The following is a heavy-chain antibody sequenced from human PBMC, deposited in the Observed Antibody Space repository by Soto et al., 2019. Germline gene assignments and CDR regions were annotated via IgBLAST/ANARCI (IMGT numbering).Heavy chain of an antibody. V-gene: IGHV3-21*01. CDR2: ISSGSSDT. CDR1: GFPFSRVS. Sequence: GGALRLSCTSSGFPFSRVSRHWVRQVPGKGLEWVASISSGSSDTWYADSVKGRFIISRDNAQNSLFLQMNTLRPEDTAMYYCARVAYWGPGTQVTVSS. J-gene: IGHJ4*02. CDR3: ARVAY.